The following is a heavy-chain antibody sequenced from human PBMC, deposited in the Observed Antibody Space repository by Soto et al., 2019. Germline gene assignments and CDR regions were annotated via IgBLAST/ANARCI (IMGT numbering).Heavy chain of an antibody. CDR3: ARDEIQYYYDSSGYTAFDI. D-gene: IGHD3-22*01. V-gene: IGHV1-18*01. J-gene: IGHJ3*02. CDR2: ISAYNGNT. CDR1: GYTFTSYG. Sequence: QVQLVQSGAEVKKPGASVKVSCEASGYTFTSYGISWVRQAPGQGLEWMGWISAYNGNTNYAQKLQGRVTMTTGTSTSTAYMELRSLRSDDTAVYYCARDEIQYYYDSSGYTAFDIWGQGTMVTVSS.